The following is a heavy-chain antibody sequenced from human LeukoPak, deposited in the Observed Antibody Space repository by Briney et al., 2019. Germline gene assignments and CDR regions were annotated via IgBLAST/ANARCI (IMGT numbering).Heavy chain of an antibody. CDR2: ISGSSTSGSSSFI. J-gene: IGHJ4*02. CDR3: ARDWAMID. D-gene: IGHD5-12*01. Sequence: GGSLRLSCAASGSIFSSHSMNWVRQAPGKGLEWLSYISGSSTSGSSSFIYYADSVKGRFTISRDNAKNSLYLQMKGLRVEDTAVYYCARDWAMIDRGQGTLVTVSS. CDR1: GSIFSSHS. V-gene: IGHV3-48*01.